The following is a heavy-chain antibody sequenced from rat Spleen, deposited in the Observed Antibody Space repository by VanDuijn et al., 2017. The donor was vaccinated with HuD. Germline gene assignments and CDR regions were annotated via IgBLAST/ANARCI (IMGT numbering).Heavy chain of an antibody. CDR2: IWSGGNT. D-gene: IGHD4-1*01. CDR3: ARSGRD. CDR1: GFSLASNS. V-gene: IGHV2-1*01. J-gene: IGHJ2*01. Sequence: QVQLKESGPGLVQPSQTLSLTCTVSGFSLASNSVSWVRQPPGKGLEWMGAIWSGGNTDYNSALKSRLSISRDPSKSQVFLKMNSLQTEDTAMYFCARSGRDWGQGVMVTVSS.